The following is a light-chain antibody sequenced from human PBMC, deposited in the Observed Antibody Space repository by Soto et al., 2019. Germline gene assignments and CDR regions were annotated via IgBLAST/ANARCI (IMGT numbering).Light chain of an antibody. CDR1: QTVSSNY. CDR2: GAS. J-gene: IGKJ1*01. CDR3: QHYGSSWT. Sequence: EIVLTQSPDTLSLSPGERATLSCRASQTVSSNYLAWFQQKGGQAPRLLIFGASSRAAGIPDRFSGSVSGTDFILTISRLEREDFAVYYCQHYGSSWTFGQGTKVEI. V-gene: IGKV3-20*01.